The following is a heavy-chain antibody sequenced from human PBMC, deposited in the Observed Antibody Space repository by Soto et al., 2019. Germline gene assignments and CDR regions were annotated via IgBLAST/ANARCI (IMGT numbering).Heavy chain of an antibody. V-gene: IGHV3-23*01. J-gene: IGHJ3*01. Sequence: HPGGSLRLSCAASGFTFSSYAMSWVRQIPGKGLEWVSGIDGSGGDTYHADSVKGRFTISRDNSKNTLFLQMNSLRAEDTALYYCAKEQLQRHFGFDLWGQGTMVTVSS. D-gene: IGHD1-1*01. CDR1: GFTFSSYA. CDR2: IDGSGGDT. CDR3: AKEQLQRHFGFDL.